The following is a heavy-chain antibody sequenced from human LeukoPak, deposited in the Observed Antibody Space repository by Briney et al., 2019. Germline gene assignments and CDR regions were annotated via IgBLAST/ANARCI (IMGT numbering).Heavy chain of an antibody. CDR3: AKAPYSSSWEGYYYMDV. Sequence: QPGGSLRLSCAASGFTFSSYGMHWVRQAPGKGLEWVAFIRYDGSNKYYADSVKGRFTISRDNSKNTLYLQMNSLRAEDTAVYYCAKAPYSSSWEGYYYMDVWGKGTTVTISS. CDR2: IRYDGSNK. D-gene: IGHD6-13*01. V-gene: IGHV3-30*02. CDR1: GFTFSSYG. J-gene: IGHJ6*03.